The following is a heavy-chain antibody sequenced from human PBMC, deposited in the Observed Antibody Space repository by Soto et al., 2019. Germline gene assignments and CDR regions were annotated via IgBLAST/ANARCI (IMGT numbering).Heavy chain of an antibody. CDR1: GGSISNPRYY. Sequence: SETLSLTCTVSGGSISNPRYYCGWVRQPPGKGLEWIGDIFCTGSTYYSPSLKSRVTISVDTSKEQFSLNLTSVTAADTAVYFRAGLTFRLAAGSNGRSTWFGPLDPGTMVAVSS. CDR3: AGLTFRLAAGSNGRSTWFGP. J-gene: IGHJ5*02. D-gene: IGHD6-13*01. CDR2: IFCTGST. V-gene: IGHV4-39*01.